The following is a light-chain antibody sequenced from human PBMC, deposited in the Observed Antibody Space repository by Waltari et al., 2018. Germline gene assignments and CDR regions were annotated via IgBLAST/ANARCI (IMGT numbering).Light chain of an antibody. Sequence: QSALTQPASVSGSPGQSITISCTGTNNDIGSYNLGSWYQQHPGEAPKVIIFEVNTRPSGVSNRFSGSKSGNTASRTVSVLHPEDEADYYCCSYAGPPRVVFGGGTKLTVL. CDR3: CSYAGPPRVV. CDR2: EVN. CDR1: NNDIGSYNL. V-gene: IGLV2-23*02. J-gene: IGLJ2*01.